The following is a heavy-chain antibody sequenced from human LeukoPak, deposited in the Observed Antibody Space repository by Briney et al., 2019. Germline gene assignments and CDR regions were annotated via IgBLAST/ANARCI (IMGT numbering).Heavy chain of an antibody. CDR3: ARHREDWGFDS. V-gene: IGHV4-59*08. CDR2: IHYSGST. Sequence: PSETLSLTCTVSGDSISSYYWSWIRQPPGKGLEWIGYIHYSGSTYYNPSLNSRVTISVDTSKNQFSLKLSSVTAADTAVYYCARHREDWGFDSWGQGTLVTVSS. J-gene: IGHJ4*02. D-gene: IGHD7-27*01. CDR1: GDSISSYY.